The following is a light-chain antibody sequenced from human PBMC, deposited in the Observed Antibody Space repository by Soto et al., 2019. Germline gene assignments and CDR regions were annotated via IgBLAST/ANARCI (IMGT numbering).Light chain of an antibody. CDR3: QQYNNWPPIT. J-gene: IGKJ5*01. V-gene: IGKV3-15*01. CDR2: GAS. Sequence: EIVLTQSPGTLSLSPGERVALSCRASQSVSSNLAWYQQKPGQAPRLLIYGASTRATGIPARFSGSGSGTEFTLTISSLQSEDFAVYYCQQYNNWPPITFGQGTRLEIK. CDR1: QSVSSN.